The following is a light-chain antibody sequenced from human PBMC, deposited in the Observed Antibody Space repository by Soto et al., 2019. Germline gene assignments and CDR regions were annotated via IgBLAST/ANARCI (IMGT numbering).Light chain of an antibody. CDR2: DAS. Sequence: ETMMTQSPDTLSVSLGERATLSCRASQSLRSSLAWYQQKPGQAPRLLIYDASTRATGIPARFSGSGSGTDFTLTIRGLQSEDFAVYYCKQYNNWPQTFGQGTKVDNK. J-gene: IGKJ1*01. CDR1: QSLRSS. V-gene: IGKV3-15*01. CDR3: KQYNNWPQT.